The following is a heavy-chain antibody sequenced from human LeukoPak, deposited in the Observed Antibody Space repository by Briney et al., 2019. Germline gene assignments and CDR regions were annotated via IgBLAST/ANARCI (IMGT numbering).Heavy chain of an antibody. CDR2: IYYSGST. J-gene: IGHJ3*02. CDR3: ARHRMYYYDSSGRGVADAFDI. V-gene: IGHV4-39*01. D-gene: IGHD3-22*01. CDR1: GGSISSSSYY. Sequence: SETLPLTCTVSGGSISSSSYYWGWIRQPPGKGLEWIGSIYYSGSTYYNPSLKSRVTISVDTSKNQFSLKLSSVTAADTAVYYCARHRMYYYDSSGRGVADAFDIWGQGTMVTVSS.